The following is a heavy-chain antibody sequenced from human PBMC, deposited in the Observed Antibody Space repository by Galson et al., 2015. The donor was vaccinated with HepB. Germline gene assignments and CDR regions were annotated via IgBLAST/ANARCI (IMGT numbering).Heavy chain of an antibody. CDR2: ISSSSSTI. D-gene: IGHD2-15*01. J-gene: IGHJ4*02. Sequence: SLRLSCAASGFTFSSYSMNWVRQAPGKGLEWVSYISSSSSTIYYADSVKGRFTISRDNAKNSLYLQMNSLRAEDTAVYYCAREGLLPFDYWGQGTLVTVSS. CDR3: AREGLLPFDY. CDR1: GFTFSSYS. V-gene: IGHV3-48*01.